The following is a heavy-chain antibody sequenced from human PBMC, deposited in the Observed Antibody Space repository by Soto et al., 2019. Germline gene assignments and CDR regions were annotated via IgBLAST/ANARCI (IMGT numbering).Heavy chain of an antibody. CDR1: GFTFSSYS. V-gene: IGHV3-48*01. Sequence: GGSLRLSCAASGFTFSSYSMNWVRQAPGKGLEWVSYISSSSSTIYYADSVKGRFTISRDNAKNSLYLQMNSLRAEDTAVYYCARNTVTTHYYYYYMDVWGKGTTVTVSS. CDR3: ARNTVTTHYYYYYMDV. D-gene: IGHD4-4*01. J-gene: IGHJ6*03. CDR2: ISSSSSTI.